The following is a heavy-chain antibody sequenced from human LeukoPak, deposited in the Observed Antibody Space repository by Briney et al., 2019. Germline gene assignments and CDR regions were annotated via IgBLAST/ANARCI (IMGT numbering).Heavy chain of an antibody. CDR3: ARLEGGLLED. CDR1: GYSFTSYW. J-gene: IGHJ4*02. V-gene: IGHV5-51*01. D-gene: IGHD1-26*01. CDR2: IYPGDSDT. Sequence: GEALKISCKGFGYSFTSYWIGXXXQMPGKGLEWMGMIYPGDSDTRYSPSLQGQVTISXDKSISTAYLQWSSLKASDTAMYYCARLEGGLLEDWGQGTLVTVSS.